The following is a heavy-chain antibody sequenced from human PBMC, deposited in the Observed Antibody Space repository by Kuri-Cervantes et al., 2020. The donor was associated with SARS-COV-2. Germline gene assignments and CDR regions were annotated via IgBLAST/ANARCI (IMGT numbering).Heavy chain of an antibody. V-gene: IGHV4-34*01. Sequence: SQTLSLTCAFYGESFNGYYWNWMRQSPGKGLEWIGEVNHRGSTNYNPSLKSRVTISVDTSSKQFSMHLGSVTAAATAVYYCARWELLFPSDALDIWGQGTMVTVSS. J-gene: IGHJ3*02. CDR2: VNHRGST. CDR1: GESFNGYY. D-gene: IGHD1-26*01. CDR3: ARWELLFPSDALDI.